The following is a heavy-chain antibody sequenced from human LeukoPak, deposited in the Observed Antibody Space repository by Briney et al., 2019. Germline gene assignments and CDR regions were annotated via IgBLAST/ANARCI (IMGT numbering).Heavy chain of an antibody. Sequence: PGGSLRLSCAASGFTFRNYWMHWVRQDPGKGLVWVSRINSDGSSTTYVDSVKGRFTISRDNSKNTLYLQMNSLRAEDTAVYYCARGVGWELLQIDYWGQGTLVTVSS. V-gene: IGHV3-74*03. CDR3: ARGVGWELLQIDY. D-gene: IGHD1-26*01. J-gene: IGHJ4*02. CDR1: GFTFRNYW. CDR2: INSDGSST.